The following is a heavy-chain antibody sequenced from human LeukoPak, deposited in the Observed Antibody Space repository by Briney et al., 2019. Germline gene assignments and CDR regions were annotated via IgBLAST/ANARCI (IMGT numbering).Heavy chain of an antibody. CDR3: ARDQTAVTGVWGTIDY. CDR2: ISYDGSNT. V-gene: IGHV3-30*03. CDR1: GFTFSGYG. D-gene: IGHD2-8*02. Sequence: RGSLTLSCTASGFTFSGYGMHWVRQAPGMGLEWVAIISYDGSNTFYGDSVKGRFTISRDNSKKTLYLQMNSLRTEDTAVYYCARDQTAVTGVWGTIDYWGQGTLVTVSS. J-gene: IGHJ4*02.